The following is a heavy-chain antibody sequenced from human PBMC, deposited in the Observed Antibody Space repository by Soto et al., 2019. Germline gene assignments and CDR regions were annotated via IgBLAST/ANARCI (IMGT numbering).Heavy chain of an antibody. CDR2: MYFGGSF. V-gene: IGHV4-59*02. J-gene: IGHJ5*02. Sequence: SETLSLTCTVSGASVSTGYWSWIRQPPGKGLELIGFMYFGGSFNYNPSLTSRATISVETSKNQFSMKMTSVTAADTAVYYCARSYYDSTGFAVDPWGQGTLVT. CDR3: ARSYYDSTGFAVDP. D-gene: IGHD3-22*01. CDR1: GASVSTGY.